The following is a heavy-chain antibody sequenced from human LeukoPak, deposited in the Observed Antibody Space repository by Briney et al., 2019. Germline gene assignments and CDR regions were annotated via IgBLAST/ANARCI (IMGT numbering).Heavy chain of an antibody. V-gene: IGHV3-20*04. CDR1: GFIFSNYA. CDR3: ASGGIYYGAAFDF. J-gene: IGHJ4*02. Sequence: GALRLSCAASGFIFSNYAMSWVRQAPGKGLEWVSGINWNGGSTGYADSVKGRFTISRDNAKNSLYLQMNSLRAEDTALYYCASGGIYYGAAFDFWGQGSLVTVSA. D-gene: IGHD1-26*01. CDR2: INWNGGST.